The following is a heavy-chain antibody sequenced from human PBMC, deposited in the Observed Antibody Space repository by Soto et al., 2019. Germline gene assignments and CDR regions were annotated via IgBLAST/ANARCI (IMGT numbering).Heavy chain of an antibody. J-gene: IGHJ3*02. Sequence: VGSLRLSCAASGFTFSSYAMSWVRQAPGKGLEWVSAISGSGGSTYYADSVKGRFTISRDNAKNSLYLQMNSLRAEDTAVYYCARDRGDDAFDICGQGTMVTVSS. CDR1: GFTFSSYA. D-gene: IGHD6-25*01. V-gene: IGHV3-23*01. CDR3: ARDRGDDAFDI. CDR2: ISGSGGST.